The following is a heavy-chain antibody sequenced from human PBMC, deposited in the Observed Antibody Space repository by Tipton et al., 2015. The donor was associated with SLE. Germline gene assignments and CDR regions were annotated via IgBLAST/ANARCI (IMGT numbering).Heavy chain of an antibody. CDR2: ISSSSSTI. Sequence: SLRLSCAASGFTFNTYSMNWVRQAPGKGLEWVSYISSSSSTIFYADSVKGRFTISRDNAKNSLYLQMNSLRAEDTALYYCVRDRPHTAMIFDYWGQGRLVPVSS. D-gene: IGHD5-18*01. V-gene: IGHV3-48*01. CDR3: VRDRPHTAMIFDY. CDR1: GFTFNTYS. J-gene: IGHJ4*02.